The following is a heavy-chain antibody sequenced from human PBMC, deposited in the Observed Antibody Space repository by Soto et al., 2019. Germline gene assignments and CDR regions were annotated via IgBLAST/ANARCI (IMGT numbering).Heavy chain of an antibody. CDR3: ARAIVVTIGGMDV. J-gene: IGHJ6*02. Sequence: SETLSLTCTVSGGSISSADYYWSWVRQPPGKGLEWIGYIYYSGSTFFNPSLKSRVTISEDTSRNQFSLRLNSVTAADTAVYYCARAIVVTIGGMDVWGQGTTVTVSS. V-gene: IGHV4-30-4*01. D-gene: IGHD5-12*01. CDR2: IYYSGST. CDR1: GGSISSADYY.